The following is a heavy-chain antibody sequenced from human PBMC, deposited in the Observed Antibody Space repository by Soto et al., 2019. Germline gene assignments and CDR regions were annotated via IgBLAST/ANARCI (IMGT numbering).Heavy chain of an antibody. CDR3: ARVGFGSSSQDY. D-gene: IGHD6-6*01. CDR1: GGSVSSGNYY. Sequence: QVQLQESGPGLVKPSETLSLTCTVSGGSVSSGNYYWSWIRQPPGKGLEWIGYIHYTGSTNYNPSLKSRVTISVDTSKSQFCLKLSSVTAADTAVYYCARVGFGSSSQDYWGQGTLVTVSS. J-gene: IGHJ4*02. V-gene: IGHV4-61*01. CDR2: IHYTGST.